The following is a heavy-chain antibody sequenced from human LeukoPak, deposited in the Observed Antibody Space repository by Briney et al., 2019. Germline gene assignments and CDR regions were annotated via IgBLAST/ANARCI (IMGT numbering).Heavy chain of an antibody. CDR1: GGSLSGFY. Sequence: PSETLSLTCAVFGGSLSGFYWSWIRQSPAKGLERIGEINHSGSPDYNPPLKSRVTISVDTSKNQFPLKLTPVTAADTAVYYCTRGSRENYPATDYWGQGTLVTASS. J-gene: IGHJ4*02. CDR3: TRGSRENYPATDY. D-gene: IGHD1-7*01. CDR2: INHSGSP. V-gene: IGHV4-34*01.